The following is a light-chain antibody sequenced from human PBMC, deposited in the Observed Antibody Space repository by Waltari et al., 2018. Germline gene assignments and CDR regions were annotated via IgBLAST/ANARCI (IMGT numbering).Light chain of an antibody. J-gene: IGKJ1*01. Sequence: EIVLTQSPGTLSLSPGERATLSCRASQSVSSSYLAWYQQKPGQAPRLLIYGASSRATGIPGRFRGSGSGTDFTLTISRLEPEDFAVYYCQQYGSSPWTFGQGTKVEIK. CDR1: QSVSSSY. CDR3: QQYGSSPWT. V-gene: IGKV3-20*01. CDR2: GAS.